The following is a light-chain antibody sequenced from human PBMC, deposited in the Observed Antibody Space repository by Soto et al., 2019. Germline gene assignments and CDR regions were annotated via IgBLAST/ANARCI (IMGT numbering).Light chain of an antibody. V-gene: IGKV3-15*01. CDR1: QSVSNK. J-gene: IGKJ1*01. CDR2: GAS. Sequence: EIVMTQSPATPSVSPGERATLSCRASQSVSNKLTWYQQKPGQAPRVLIFGASTRATGIPARFSGSGSGTEFTLTISSLQSEDFAVYYCQHYNDWPPTWTFGQGTRVEIK. CDR3: QHYNDWPPTWT.